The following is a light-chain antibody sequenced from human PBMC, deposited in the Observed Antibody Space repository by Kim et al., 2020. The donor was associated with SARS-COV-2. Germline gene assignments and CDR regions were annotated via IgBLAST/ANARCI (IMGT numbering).Light chain of an antibody. CDR1: QRISTY. Sequence: DIQMTQSPSSLAASVGDRVTIACRASQRISTYLNWYQQKPGKAPKLLIYAASTLQSGVPSRFSGSGSVTDFTLTISSLQPEDFATYYGKQRHTTTLLTFGGGTKLEI. J-gene: IGKJ4*01. CDR2: AAS. CDR3: KQRHTTTLLT. V-gene: IGKV1-39*01.